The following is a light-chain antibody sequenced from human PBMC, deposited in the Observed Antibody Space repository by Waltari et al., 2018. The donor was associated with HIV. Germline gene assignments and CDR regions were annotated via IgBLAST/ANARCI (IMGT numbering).Light chain of an antibody. J-gene: IGLJ2*01. Sequence: QSALTQPASVSGSPGQSITISCAATSSDVGSYNLVSWYQQHPGKAPKLMIYEVSKRPSGVSSRFSGSKSGSTASLTIAGLQAEDEADYYCCSYAGVYVVFGGGTKLTVL. CDR1: SSDVGSYNL. CDR3: CSYAGVYVV. CDR2: EVS. V-gene: IGLV2-23*02.